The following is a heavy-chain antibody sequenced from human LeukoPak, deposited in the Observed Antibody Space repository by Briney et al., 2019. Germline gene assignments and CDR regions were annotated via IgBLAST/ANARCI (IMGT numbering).Heavy chain of an antibody. CDR3: AKGRSSGWYLYQPPLQH. CDR2: ISGSGGST. D-gene: IGHD6-19*01. CDR1: GFIFSSYA. J-gene: IGHJ1*01. V-gene: IGHV3-23*01. Sequence: GASLRLSCAASGFIFSSYAMSWVRQAPGKGLEWVLAISGSGGSTYYADSVKGRFTISRDNSKNTLYLQMNSLRAEDTAVYYCAKGRSSGWYLYQPPLQHWGQGTLVTVSS.